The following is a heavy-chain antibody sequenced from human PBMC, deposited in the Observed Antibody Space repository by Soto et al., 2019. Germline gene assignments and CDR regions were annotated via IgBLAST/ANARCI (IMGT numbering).Heavy chain of an antibody. V-gene: IGHV3-23*01. CDR1: GFTFSSFA. CDR2: ISGSGGST. J-gene: IGHJ4*02. Sequence: GSLRLSCAASGFTFSSFAMSWVRQPPGKGLEWVSGISGSGGSTYYADSVKGRFTISRDNSKNTLYLQMNSLGAEDTAVYYCAKDTPALYCSTPSCSFAYWGQGTVVTVSS. CDR3: AKDTPALYCSTPSCSFAY. D-gene: IGHD2-2*01.